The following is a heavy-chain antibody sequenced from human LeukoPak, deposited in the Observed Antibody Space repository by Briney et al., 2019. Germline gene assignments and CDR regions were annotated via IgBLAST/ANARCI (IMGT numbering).Heavy chain of an antibody. CDR2: ISNSSSYI. D-gene: IGHD5-24*01. Sequence: GGSLRLSCAASGFTFRSYSMNWVRQAPGKGLEWVSSISNSSSYIYHADSVKGRFTSSRDNAKNSLYLQMNSLRAEDTAVYYCARDEMVEMATTVWGQGTLVTVSS. J-gene: IGHJ4*02. V-gene: IGHV3-21*01. CDR3: ARDEMVEMATTV. CDR1: GFTFRSYS.